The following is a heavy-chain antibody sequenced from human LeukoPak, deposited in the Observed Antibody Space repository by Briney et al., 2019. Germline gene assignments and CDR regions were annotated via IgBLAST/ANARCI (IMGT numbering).Heavy chain of an antibody. V-gene: IGHV3-74*01. Sequence: GGSLRLSCAASGFTFSSYWMHWVRQAPGKGLVWVSRINSDGSRTSYADSVKGRFTVSRDNAKNTMYLQMNSLRAEDTAVYYCARVFRVAVAGPDAFDIWGQGTMVTVSS. CDR2: INSDGSRT. CDR1: GFTFSSYW. CDR3: ARVFRVAVAGPDAFDI. J-gene: IGHJ3*02. D-gene: IGHD6-19*01.